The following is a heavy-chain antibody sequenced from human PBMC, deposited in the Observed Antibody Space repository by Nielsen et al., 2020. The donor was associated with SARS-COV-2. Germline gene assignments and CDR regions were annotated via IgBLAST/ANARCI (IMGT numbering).Heavy chain of an antibody. Sequence: GESLKISCAASGFTFSSYEMNWVRQAPGKGLEWLSYISSRGTTRYYADSVKGRFTISRDDAKNSLYLQMNSLRAEDTALYYCARGQFTGTYGRGAFDVWGQGTMVTVSS. D-gene: IGHD1-26*01. CDR1: GFTFSSYE. CDR3: ARGQFTGTYGRGAFDV. CDR2: ISSRGTTR. V-gene: IGHV3-48*03. J-gene: IGHJ3*01.